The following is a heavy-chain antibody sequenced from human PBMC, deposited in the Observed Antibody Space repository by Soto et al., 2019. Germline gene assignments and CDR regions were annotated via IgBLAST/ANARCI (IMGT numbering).Heavy chain of an antibody. D-gene: IGHD2-15*01. CDR3: ARAPDIGYCSGGSCYVEGQYYYYGMDV. CDR2: INHSGST. Sequence: QVQLQQWGAGLLKPSETLSLTCAVYGGSFSGYYWSWIRQPPGKGLEWIGEINHSGSTNYNPSLKSRVTISVDTSKNQFSLKLSSVTAADTAVYYCARAPDIGYCSGGSCYVEGQYYYYGMDVWGQGTTVTVSS. V-gene: IGHV4-34*01. J-gene: IGHJ6*02. CDR1: GGSFSGYY.